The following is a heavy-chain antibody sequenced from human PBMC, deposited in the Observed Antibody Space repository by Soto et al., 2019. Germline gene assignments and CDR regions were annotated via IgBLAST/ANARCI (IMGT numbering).Heavy chain of an antibody. CDR1: GFICSSYD. D-gene: IGHD3-16*02. J-gene: IGHJ5*02. CDR3: ARVMITFGGVIVDWFDP. CDR2: ILVGGSP. V-gene: IGHV3-23*01. Sequence: PGGSLRLSCAVSGFICSSYDMSRVRQAPGKGLEWVSTILVGGSPHYEDSVKGRFTISRDTSKNTVYLQMNSLTAGDTAVYYCARVMITFGGVIVDWFDPWGQGTLVTVSS.